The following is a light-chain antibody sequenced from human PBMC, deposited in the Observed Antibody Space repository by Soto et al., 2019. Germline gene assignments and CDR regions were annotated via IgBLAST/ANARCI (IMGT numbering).Light chain of an antibody. Sequence: EIVLTQYPATVSLSPGERATLSCRASQSVRSYLGWYQQRPGQAPRLLIYDASNRVTGIPTRFSGSGSGTDFTLTISSLEPEDFAVYYCQQGGTFGQGTRLEIK. V-gene: IGKV3-11*01. CDR1: QSVRSY. CDR3: QQGGT. CDR2: DAS. J-gene: IGKJ5*01.